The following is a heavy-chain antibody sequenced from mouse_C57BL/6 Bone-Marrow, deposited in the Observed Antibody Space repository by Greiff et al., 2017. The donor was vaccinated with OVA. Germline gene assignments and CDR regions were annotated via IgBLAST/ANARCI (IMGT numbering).Heavy chain of an antibody. Sequence: VKLMESGAELVRPGASVKLSCKASGYTFTDYYINWVKQRPGQGLEWIARIYPGSGNTYYNEKFKGKATLTAEKSSSTAYMQLSSLTSEDSAVYFCASDVAWFAYWGQGTLVTVSA. CDR3: ASDVAWFAY. CDR1: GYTFTDYY. J-gene: IGHJ3*01. CDR2: IYPGSGNT. V-gene: IGHV1-76*01.